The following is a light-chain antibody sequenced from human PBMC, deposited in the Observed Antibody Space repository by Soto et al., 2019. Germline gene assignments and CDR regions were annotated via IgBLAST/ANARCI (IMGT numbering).Light chain of an antibody. CDR1: RSNIGGNG. Sequence: QSVLTQPPSVSGTPGQRVTISCSGSRSNIGGNGVTWYQQVPGTAPKLLIYANDQRPSGISDRFSGSKSSTSASLAISGLQSEDEADYYCAVWDDNLRGLFGGGTKLTVL. CDR2: AND. J-gene: IGLJ2*01. CDR3: AVWDDNLRGL. V-gene: IGLV1-44*01.